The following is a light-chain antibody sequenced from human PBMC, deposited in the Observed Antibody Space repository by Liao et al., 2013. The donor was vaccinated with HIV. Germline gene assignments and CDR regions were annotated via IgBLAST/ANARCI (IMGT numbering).Light chain of an antibody. Sequence: SYELTQPPSVSVAPGNTARITCGGDNIGSESVHWYQQKSGQAPVLVMYHGIDRPSGISKRFSGSNTENTATLTISRAEAGDEADYYCQVWDSSGDQRVFGGGTKLTVL. V-gene: IGLV3-21*01. CDR1: NIGSES. CDR3: QVWDSSGDQRV. CDR2: HGI. J-gene: IGLJ3*02.